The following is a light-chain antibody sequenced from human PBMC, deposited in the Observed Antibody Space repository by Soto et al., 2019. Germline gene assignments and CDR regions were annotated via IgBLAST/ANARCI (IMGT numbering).Light chain of an antibody. CDR3: AIWDLTLSAWV. CDR1: SSDVGGYNH. CDR2: EVS. J-gene: IGLJ3*02. V-gene: IGLV2-14*01. Sequence: QSVLTQPASVSGSPGQSITISCTGSSSDVGGYNHVSWYQQHPGKAPKLMIYEVSNRPSGVSNRFSGSKSGNTASLTISGLQAEDEADYYCAIWDLTLSAWVFGGGTKLTVL.